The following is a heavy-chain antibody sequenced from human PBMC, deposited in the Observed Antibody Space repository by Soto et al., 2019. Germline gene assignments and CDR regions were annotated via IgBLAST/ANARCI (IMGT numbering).Heavy chain of an antibody. J-gene: IGHJ4*02. CDR3: ARDRGCGGDCYNFDY. V-gene: IGHV1-69*04. CDR1: GGTFSSYT. Sequence: QVQLVQSGAEVKKPGSSVKVSCKAAGGTFSSYTISWVRQAPGQGLEWMGRIIPILGIANYAHKFQGRVTITEDKSPSTAYLELSSLTSEYTAVYYCARDRGCGGDCYNFDYWGQGPLVTVSS. CDR2: IIPILGIA. D-gene: IGHD2-21*02.